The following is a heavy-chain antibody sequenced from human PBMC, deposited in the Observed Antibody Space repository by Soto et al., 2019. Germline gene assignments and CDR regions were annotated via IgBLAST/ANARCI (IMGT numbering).Heavy chain of an antibody. Sequence: GGSLRLSCAASGFTFSSYGMHWVRQAPGKGLEWVAVIWYDGSNKYYADSVKGRFTISRDNSKNTLYLQMNSLRAGDTAVYYCARDIATGFHYGMDVWGQGTTVTVSS. V-gene: IGHV3-33*01. CDR2: IWYDGSNK. D-gene: IGHD6-13*01. CDR3: ARDIATGFHYGMDV. J-gene: IGHJ6*02. CDR1: GFTFSSYG.